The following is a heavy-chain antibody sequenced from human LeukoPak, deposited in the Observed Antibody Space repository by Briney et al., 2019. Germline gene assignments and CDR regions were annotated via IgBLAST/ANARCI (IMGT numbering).Heavy chain of an antibody. CDR1: GFTVSSNY. D-gene: IGHD3-10*01. CDR3: AKGEGGLFSPLDY. Sequence: GGSLRLSCAASGFTVSSNYMSWVRQAPGKGLEWVSGISWNSGSIGYADSVKGRFTISRDNAKNSLYLQMNSLRAEDTALYYCAKGEGGLFSPLDYWGQGTLVTVSS. J-gene: IGHJ4*02. V-gene: IGHV3-9*01. CDR2: ISWNSGSI.